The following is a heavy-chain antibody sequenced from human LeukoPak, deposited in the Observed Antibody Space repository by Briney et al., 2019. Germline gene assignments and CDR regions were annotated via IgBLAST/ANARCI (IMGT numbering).Heavy chain of an antibody. CDR1: GYSFTNYW. Sequence: GESLKISCKGSGYSFTNYWIGWVRQMPGKGLEWMGIIYPGDSDTRYSPSFQGQVTMSADKSISTAYLQWSSLKASDTAMYYCARSPRYCSSTSCYYFDSWGQGTLVTVSS. CDR3: ARSPRYCSSTSCYYFDS. D-gene: IGHD2-2*01. V-gene: IGHV5-51*01. CDR2: IYPGDSDT. J-gene: IGHJ4*02.